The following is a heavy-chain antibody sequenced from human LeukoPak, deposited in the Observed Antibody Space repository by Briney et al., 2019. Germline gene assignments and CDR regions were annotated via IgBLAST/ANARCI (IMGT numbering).Heavy chain of an antibody. J-gene: IGHJ4*02. V-gene: IGHV4-34*01. CDR1: GGSFSDYY. CDR2: INDSGTT. Sequence: SETLSLTCAVYGGSFSDYYWNWIRQSPGKGLEWIGEINDSGTTRYNPSLKSRVTFSIEAPKRQLSLKLNSVTAADTAVYYCARATYCSGDSCYSGIFDYWGQGTLVTVSS. CDR3: ARATYCSGDSCYSGIFDY. D-gene: IGHD2-15*01.